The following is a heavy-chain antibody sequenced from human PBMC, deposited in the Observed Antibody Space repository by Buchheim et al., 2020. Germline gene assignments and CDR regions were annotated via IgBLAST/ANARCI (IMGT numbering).Heavy chain of an antibody. CDR2: IYYSGST. J-gene: IGHJ6*02. V-gene: IGHV4-31*03. Sequence: QVQLQESGPGLVKPSQTLSLTCTVSGGSISSGGYYWSWIRPHPGQGLEWIGYIYYSGSTYYNPSLKSRVTISVATSKNQFSLKLSSVTAADTAVYYCATSRNYVRAARGRVNYGMDVWGQGTT. CDR1: GGSISSGGYY. D-gene: IGHD3-10*02. CDR3: ATSRNYVRAARGRVNYGMDV.